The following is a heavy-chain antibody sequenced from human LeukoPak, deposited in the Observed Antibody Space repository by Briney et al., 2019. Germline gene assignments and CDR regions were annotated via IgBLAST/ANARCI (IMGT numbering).Heavy chain of an antibody. V-gene: IGHV5-51*01. D-gene: IGHD3-22*01. J-gene: IGHJ3*02. CDR3: ARQPSSFGYYDSSGYANAFDI. Sequence: GESLKISCKGSGYSFTSYWIGWVRHMPGKGLEWMGIIYPGDSDTRYSPSFQGQVTISADKSISTAYLQWSSLKASDTAMYYCARQPSSFGYYDSSGYANAFDIWGQGTMVTVSS. CDR2: IYPGDSDT. CDR1: GYSFTSYW.